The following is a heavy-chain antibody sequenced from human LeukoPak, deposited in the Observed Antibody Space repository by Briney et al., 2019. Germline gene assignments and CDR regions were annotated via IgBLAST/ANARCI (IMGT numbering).Heavy chain of an antibody. CDR2: IYSSGST. CDR1: GVSISGFY. J-gene: IGHJ4*02. Sequence: SSETLSLTCTVSGVSISGFYWAWIRQPAGKGLEWIGRIYSSGSTNYSPSLKSRVTMSVDTSRHQLSLKLSSVTAADTAVYFCARDWAHHCSSTSCYGPFDYWGQGTLVTVSS. CDR3: ARDWAHHCSSTSCYGPFDY. V-gene: IGHV4-4*07. D-gene: IGHD2-2*01.